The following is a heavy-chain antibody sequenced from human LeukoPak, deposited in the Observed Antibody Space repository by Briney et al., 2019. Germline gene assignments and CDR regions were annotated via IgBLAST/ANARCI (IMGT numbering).Heavy chain of an antibody. J-gene: IGHJ4*02. CDR1: GFTFSNYW. CDR2: IKGDGSVK. CDR3: VRDRIGGSLDY. V-gene: IGHV3-7*01. Sequence: GGSLRPSCAASGFTFSNYWMTWVRQAPGKGLEWVANIKGDGSVKHYVDSVEDRFTVSRDNDKKLLYLQMNSLRVEDTAVYYCVRDRIGGSLDYWGQGTLVTVSS. D-gene: IGHD1-26*01.